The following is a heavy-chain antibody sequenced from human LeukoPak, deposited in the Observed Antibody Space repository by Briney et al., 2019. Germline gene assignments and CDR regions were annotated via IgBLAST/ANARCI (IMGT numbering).Heavy chain of an antibody. Sequence: GGSLRLSCAASGFTFSSYAMSWVRQAPGKGLEWVSGISGSGGSTYYADSVKGRFTISRDNAKNSLYLQMNSLRVEDTAFYYCAKDRFFYDSGSKANWGQGTLVTVSS. J-gene: IGHJ4*02. V-gene: IGHV3-23*01. CDR2: ISGSGGST. D-gene: IGHD3-22*01. CDR3: AKDRFFYDSGSKAN. CDR1: GFTFSSYA.